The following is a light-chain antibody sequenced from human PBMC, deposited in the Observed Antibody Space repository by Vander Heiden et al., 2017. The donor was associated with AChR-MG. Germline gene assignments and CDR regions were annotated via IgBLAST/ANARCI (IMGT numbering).Light chain of an antibody. CDR3: QQSYSTPRT. V-gene: IGKV1-39*01. J-gene: IGKJ1*01. CDR2: AAS. Sequence: DIQMTQSPPSLSASLGDRVTITCRASQSISSYLNWYQQKPGKAPKLLTYAASSLQSGVPSRFSGSGSGTDFTLTISSLQPEDFATYYCQQSYSTPRTFGQGTKVEIK. CDR1: QSISSY.